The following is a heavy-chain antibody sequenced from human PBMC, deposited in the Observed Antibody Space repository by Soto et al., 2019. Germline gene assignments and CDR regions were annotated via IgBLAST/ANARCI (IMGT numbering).Heavy chain of an antibody. D-gene: IGHD3-10*01. Sequence: GGSLRLSCAASGFTFSSYAMHWVRQAPGKGLEWVAVISYDGSNKYYADSVKGRFTISRDNSKNTLYLQMNSLRAEDTAVYYCARDPSHGSGSYLDYWGQGTLVTVSS. CDR1: GFTFSSYA. CDR3: ARDPSHGSGSYLDY. CDR2: ISYDGSNK. V-gene: IGHV3-30-3*01. J-gene: IGHJ4*02.